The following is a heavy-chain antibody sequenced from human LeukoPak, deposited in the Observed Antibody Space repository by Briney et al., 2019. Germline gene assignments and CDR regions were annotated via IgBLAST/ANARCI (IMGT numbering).Heavy chain of an antibody. CDR2: INAGNGNT. J-gene: IGHJ4*02. V-gene: IGHV1-3*01. Sequence: ASVKVSCKASGYTFTSYAMHWVRQAPGQRLEWMGWINAGNGNTKYSQKFQGRVTITRDTSASTAYMELSSLRSEDTAVYYCARDYHLIVVVPAAPDYWGQGTLVTVSS. CDR1: GYTFTSYA. CDR3: ARDYHLIVVVPAAPDY. D-gene: IGHD2-2*01.